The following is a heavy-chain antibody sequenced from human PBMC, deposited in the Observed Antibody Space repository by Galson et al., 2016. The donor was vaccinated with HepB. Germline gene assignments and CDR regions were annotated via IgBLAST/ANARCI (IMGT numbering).Heavy chain of an antibody. Sequence: SVKVSCKASGYTFIGYYIHWVRQAPGQGPEWMGWINPYSGGTNYAQKFQGRVTMTRDTSISTAYMELSRLTFDDTAVFYCARPGIAAAGKKFDYWGQGTLVTVSS. V-gene: IGHV1-2*02. J-gene: IGHJ4*02. CDR2: INPYSGGT. CDR3: ARPGIAAAGKKFDY. D-gene: IGHD6-13*01. CDR1: GYTFIGYY.